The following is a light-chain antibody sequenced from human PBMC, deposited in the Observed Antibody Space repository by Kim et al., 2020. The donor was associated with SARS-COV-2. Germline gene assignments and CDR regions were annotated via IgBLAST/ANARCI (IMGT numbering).Light chain of an antibody. Sequence: AIRMTQSPSSLSASTGDRVTITCRASQGIANYLAWYQQKPGTAPKLLIYAASTLQSGVPSRVSGSGSGTDFTLTISSLQSEDFATYYCQQYYGYPLTFGGGTKVDIK. CDR3: QQYYGYPLT. CDR2: AAS. CDR1: QGIANY. V-gene: IGKV1-8*01. J-gene: IGKJ4*01.